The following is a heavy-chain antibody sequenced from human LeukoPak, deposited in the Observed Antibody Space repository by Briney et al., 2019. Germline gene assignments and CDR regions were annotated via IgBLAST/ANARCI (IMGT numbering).Heavy chain of an antibody. J-gene: IGHJ3*02. D-gene: IGHD4-23*01. V-gene: IGHV5-51*01. Sequence: GESLQVSCKGSGYSFTSYWIGWVRQMPGKGLEWMGIIFPGDSDTRYSPSFQGQVTISADKSISTAYLQWSSLKASDTAMYYCATAVVTNAFDIWGQGTMVTVSS. CDR3: ATAVVTNAFDI. CDR1: GYSFTSYW. CDR2: IFPGDSDT.